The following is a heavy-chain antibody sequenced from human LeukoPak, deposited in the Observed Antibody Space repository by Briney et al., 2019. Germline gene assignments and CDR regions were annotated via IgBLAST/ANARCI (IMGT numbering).Heavy chain of an antibody. D-gene: IGHD3-22*01. Sequence: GGSLRLSXAASGFTFRSYAMSWVRQAPGKGLEWVPGINWNGGSTGYADSVKGRFTISRDNAKNSLYLQMNSLRAEDTALYYCASGSGSGYYYFVYWGQGTLVTVSS. CDR1: GFTFRSYA. V-gene: IGHV3-20*04. CDR3: ASGSGSGYYYFVY. J-gene: IGHJ4*02. CDR2: INWNGGST.